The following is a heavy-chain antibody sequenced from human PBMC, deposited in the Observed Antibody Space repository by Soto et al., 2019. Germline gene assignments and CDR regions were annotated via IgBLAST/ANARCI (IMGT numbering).Heavy chain of an antibody. CDR2: IIPILGIA. CDR1: GGTFSSYT. CDR3: ARDEPLDDYSNYGHYYYYYMDV. V-gene: IGHV1-69*08. Sequence: QVQLVQSGAEVKKPGSSVKVSCKASGGTFSSYTISWVRQAPGQGLEWMGRIIPILGIANYAQKFQGRVTITADKSTSTAYMELSSLRSEDTAVYYCARDEPLDDYSNYGHYYYYYMDVWGTGTTVTVSS. D-gene: IGHD4-4*01. J-gene: IGHJ6*03.